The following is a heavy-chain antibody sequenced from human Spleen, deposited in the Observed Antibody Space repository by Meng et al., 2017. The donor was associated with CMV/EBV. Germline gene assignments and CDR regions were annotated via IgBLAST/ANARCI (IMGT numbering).Heavy chain of an antibody. CDR3: ARERRYYGSRSPDN. J-gene: IGHJ4*02. V-gene: IGHV4-4*02. Sequence: SETLSLTCAVSGDSINTNNWWSWVRQSPGKGLEWIGEIFHSGSTNFNPSLKSRVTISVDTSKNQFSLKLSSVTAADTAVYYCARERRYYGSRSPDNWGQGTLVTVSS. D-gene: IGHD3-10*01. CDR1: GDSINTNNW. CDR2: IFHSGST.